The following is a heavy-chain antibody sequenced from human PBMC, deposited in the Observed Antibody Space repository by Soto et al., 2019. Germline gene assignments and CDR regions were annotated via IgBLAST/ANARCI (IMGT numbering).Heavy chain of an antibody. V-gene: IGHV3-48*03. D-gene: IGHD1-7*01. CDR3: ARDLGGTAFGY. Sequence: PGGSLRLSCAAAGFTFSSYEMNWVRQAPGKGLEWVSYISSSGSTIYYADSVKGRFTISRDNAKNSLYLQMNSLRAEDTAVYYCARDLGGTAFGYWGQGTLVTVSS. CDR2: ISSSGSTI. CDR1: GFTFSSYE. J-gene: IGHJ4*02.